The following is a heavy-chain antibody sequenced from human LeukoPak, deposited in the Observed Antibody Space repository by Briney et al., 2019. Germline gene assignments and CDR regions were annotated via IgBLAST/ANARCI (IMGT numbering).Heavy chain of an antibody. D-gene: IGHD3-3*01. Sequence: SETLSLTCTVSGGSISSYYWSWIRQPAGKGLEWIGRIYTSGSTNYNPSLKSRVTMSVDTSKNQFSLKLSSVTAADTAVYYCARDSWSGYYTTYYYYMDVWRKGSTVTVSS. J-gene: IGHJ6*03. CDR2: IYTSGST. CDR3: ARDSWSGYYTTYYYYMDV. V-gene: IGHV4-4*07. CDR1: GGSISSYY.